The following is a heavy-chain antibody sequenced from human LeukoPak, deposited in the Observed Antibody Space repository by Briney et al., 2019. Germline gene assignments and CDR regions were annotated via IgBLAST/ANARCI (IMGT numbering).Heavy chain of an antibody. CDR3: AGVPRGYCSSTSCRGDY. Sequence: PSETLSLTCAVYGGSFSGYYWSWIRQPPGKGLEWIGEINHSGSTNYNPSLKSRVTISVDTSKNQFSLKLSSVTAADTAVYYCAGVPRGYCSSTSCRGDYWGQGTLVTVSS. V-gene: IGHV4-34*01. CDR2: INHSGST. D-gene: IGHD2-2*01. CDR1: GGSFSGYY. J-gene: IGHJ4*02.